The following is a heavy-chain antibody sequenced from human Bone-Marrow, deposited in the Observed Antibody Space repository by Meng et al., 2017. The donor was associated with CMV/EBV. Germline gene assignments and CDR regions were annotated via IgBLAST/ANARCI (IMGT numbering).Heavy chain of an antibody. V-gene: IGHV3-30-3*01. Sequence: GGSLRLSCAASGFTFSSYAMHWVRQAPGKGLEWVAVISYDGSNKYYADSVKGRFTISRDNSKNTLYLQMNSLRAEDTAVYYCRKNYGDYASPRGVDVWGQGTTVTVSS. CDR3: RKNYGDYASPRGVDV. CDR2: ISYDGSNK. J-gene: IGHJ6*02. D-gene: IGHD4-17*01. CDR1: GFTFSSYA.